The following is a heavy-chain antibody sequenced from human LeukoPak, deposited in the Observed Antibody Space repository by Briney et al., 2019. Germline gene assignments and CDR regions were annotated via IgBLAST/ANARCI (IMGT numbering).Heavy chain of an antibody. V-gene: IGHV1-2*02. Sequence: ASVKVSCKASGYTFTGYYMHWVRQAPGQGHEWMGWIHPNSGGTNYAQKFQGRVTMTRDTSITTAYMELSSLRSDDTAVYYCAREGIQLWLDLSYWGQGTLVTVSS. J-gene: IGHJ4*02. CDR3: AREGIQLWLDLSY. CDR1: GYTFTGYY. CDR2: IHPNSGGT. D-gene: IGHD5-18*01.